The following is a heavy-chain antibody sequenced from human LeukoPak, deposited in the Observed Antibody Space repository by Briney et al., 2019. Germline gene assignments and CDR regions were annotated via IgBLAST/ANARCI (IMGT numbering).Heavy chain of an antibody. D-gene: IGHD2-2*02. J-gene: IGHJ4*02. CDR1: GGTFSSYA. CDR3: VRGDGYTSTRPFDY. V-gene: IGHV1-69*13. CDR2: IIPIFGTA. Sequence: GASVKVSCKASGGTFSSYAVSWVRQAPGQGLEWMGGIIPIFGTANYAQKFQGRVTITADESTSTAYMELSRLISDDMAVYYCVRGDGYTSTRPFDYWGQGTPVTVSS.